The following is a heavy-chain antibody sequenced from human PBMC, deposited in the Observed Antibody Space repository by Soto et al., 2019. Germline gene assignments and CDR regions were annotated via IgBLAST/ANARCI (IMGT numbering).Heavy chain of an antibody. CDR3: AHRLSECSGGTCYRYSDL. CDR1: GFSLSASGVG. V-gene: IGHV2-5*01. J-gene: IGHJ2*01. D-gene: IGHD2-15*01. Sequence: QITLKESGPTLVKPTETLMLTCTFSGFSLSASGVGVGWIRQPPGKALEWLALIYWNDDKHYSPSLKSRLTITKDTSKNQVVLTMTNMDPVDTGTYFCAHRLSECSGGTCYRYSDLWGRGTLVTVSS. CDR2: IYWNDDK.